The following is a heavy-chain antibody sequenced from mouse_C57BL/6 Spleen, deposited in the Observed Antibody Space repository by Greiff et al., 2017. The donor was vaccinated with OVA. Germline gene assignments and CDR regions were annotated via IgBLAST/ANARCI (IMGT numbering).Heavy chain of an antibody. V-gene: IGHV1-82*01. D-gene: IGHD2-4*01. CDR3: ARSLRDYDWKYYAMDY. CDR1: GYAFSSSW. Sequence: QVQLQQSGPELVKPGASVKISCKASGYAFSSSWMNWVKQRPGKGLEWIGRIYPGDGDTNYNGKFKGKATLTADKSSSTAYMQLSSLTSEDSAVYFCARSLRDYDWKYYAMDYWGQGTSVTVSS. J-gene: IGHJ4*01. CDR2: IYPGDGDT.